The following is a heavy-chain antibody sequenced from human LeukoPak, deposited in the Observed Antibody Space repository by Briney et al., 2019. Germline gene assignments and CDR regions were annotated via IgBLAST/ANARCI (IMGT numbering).Heavy chain of an antibody. V-gene: IGHV3-23*01. CDR2: ISGSGGST. CDR3: AKDRAAAGRTYYFDY. J-gene: IGHJ4*02. D-gene: IGHD6-13*01. Sequence: GGSLRLSCAASGFTFSSYAMSWVRQAPGQGLEWVSAISGSGGSTYYADSVKGRFTISRDNSKNTLYLQMNSLRAEDTAVYYCAKDRAAAGRTYYFDYWGQGTLVTVSS. CDR1: GFTFSSYA.